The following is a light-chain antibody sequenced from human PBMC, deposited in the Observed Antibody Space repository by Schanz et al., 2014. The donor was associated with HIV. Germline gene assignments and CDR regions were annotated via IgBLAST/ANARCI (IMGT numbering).Light chain of an antibody. J-gene: IGLJ3*02. Sequence: QSVLTQPPSASGTPGQRVTISCSGSSSNIGSNTVNWYKQLPGTAPKLLIYSDNQRPSGVPDRFSGSSSGTSASLAISGLQSEDEADYYCAAWDDSLNGWVFGGGTKLTVL. CDR1: SSNIGSNT. V-gene: IGLV1-44*01. CDR2: SDN. CDR3: AAWDDSLNGWV.